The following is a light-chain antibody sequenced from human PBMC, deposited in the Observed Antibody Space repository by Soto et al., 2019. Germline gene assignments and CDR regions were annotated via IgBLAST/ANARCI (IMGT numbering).Light chain of an antibody. Sequence: DIQMTQSPSSLSASVGDRVTFTCRASQGIANDLAWYQQKPTKAPKRLIYAASSLQSGVPSRFSGSGAGTEFTLTICSLQPEDFGTYYCLQHNRYPLTFGGGTTVEI. V-gene: IGKV1-17*01. J-gene: IGKJ4*01. CDR1: QGIAND. CDR2: AAS. CDR3: LQHNRYPLT.